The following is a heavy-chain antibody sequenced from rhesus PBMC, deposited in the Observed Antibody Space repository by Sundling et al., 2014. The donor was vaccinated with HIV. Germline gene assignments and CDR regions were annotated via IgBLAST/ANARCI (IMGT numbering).Heavy chain of an antibody. Sequence: QVQLVQSGAEVKKPGSSVKVSCKASGYTFTDYYIQWVRQAPGQGLEWMGRINPKTAGTDYAQKFQGRVTMTRDTSTSTAYMELSSLRSEDTAVYYCATVWHDSGHYIGKSHDYWGQGVLVTVSS. CDR3: ATVWHDSGHYIGKSHDY. CDR1: GYTFTDYY. CDR2: INPKTAGT. V-gene: IGHV1-138*01. J-gene: IGHJ4*01. D-gene: IGHD3-28*01.